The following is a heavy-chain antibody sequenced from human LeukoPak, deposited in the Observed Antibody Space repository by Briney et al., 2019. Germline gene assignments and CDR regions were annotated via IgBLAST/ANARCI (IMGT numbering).Heavy chain of an antibody. V-gene: IGHV3-9*01. CDR3: AKDRLRQAAGDDAFDI. CDR1: GFTFDDYA. Sequence: GGSLRLSCAASGFTFDDYAMHWVWQAPGKGLEWVSGISWNSGSIGYADSVKGRFTISRDNAKNSLYLQMNSLRAEDTALYYCAKDRLRQAAGDDAFDIWGQGTMVTVSS. CDR2: ISWNSGSI. D-gene: IGHD6-13*01. J-gene: IGHJ3*02.